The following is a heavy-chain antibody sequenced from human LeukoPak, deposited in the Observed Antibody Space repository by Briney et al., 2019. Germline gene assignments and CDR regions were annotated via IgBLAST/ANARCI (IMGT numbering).Heavy chain of an antibody. CDR3: ARGPLGEATKLDY. D-gene: IGHD1-26*01. V-gene: IGHV1-8*01. Sequence: ASVKVSCKASGYTFTSYDINWVRQATGQGLEWMGRMNPNSGNTGYAQKFQGRVTMTRNTSISTAYMELSSMRSEDTAVYYCARGPLGEATKLDYRGQGTLVTVSS. J-gene: IGHJ4*02. CDR1: GYTFTSYD. CDR2: MNPNSGNT.